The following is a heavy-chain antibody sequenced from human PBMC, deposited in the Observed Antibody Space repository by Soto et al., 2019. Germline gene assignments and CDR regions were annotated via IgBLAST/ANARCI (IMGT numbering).Heavy chain of an antibody. Sequence: QVQLVESGGGVVQPGRSLRLSCAASGFTFSSYAMHWVRQAPGKGLEWVAVISYDGSNKYYADSVKGRFTISRDNSXXTLYLQMNSLRAEDTAVYYCARDGSVAVATYYFDYWGQGTLVTVSS. D-gene: IGHD6-19*01. J-gene: IGHJ4*02. CDR3: ARDGSVAVATYYFDY. V-gene: IGHV3-30-3*01. CDR1: GFTFSSYA. CDR2: ISYDGSNK.